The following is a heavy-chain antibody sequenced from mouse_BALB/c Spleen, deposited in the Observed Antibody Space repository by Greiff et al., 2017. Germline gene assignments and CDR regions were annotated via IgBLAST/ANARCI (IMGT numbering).Heavy chain of an antibody. Sequence: EVMLVESGGGLVKPGGSLKLSCAASGFAFSSYDMSWVRQTPEKRLEWVAYISSGGGSTYYPDTVKGRFTISRDNAKNTLYLQMSSLKSEDTAMYYCARQDTTATCYFDYWGQGTTLTVSS. CDR2: ISSGGGST. CDR3: ARQDTTATCYFDY. CDR1: GFAFSSYD. J-gene: IGHJ2*01. D-gene: IGHD1-2*01. V-gene: IGHV5-12-1*01.